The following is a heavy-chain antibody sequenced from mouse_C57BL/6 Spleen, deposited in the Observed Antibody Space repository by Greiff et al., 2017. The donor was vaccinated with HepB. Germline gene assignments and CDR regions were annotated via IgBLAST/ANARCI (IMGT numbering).Heavy chain of an antibody. CDR1: GYSITSGYY. CDR2: ISYDGSN. J-gene: IGHJ4*01. D-gene: IGHD2-4*01. V-gene: IGHV3-6*01. Sequence: EVKLQESGPGLVKPSQSLSLTCSVTGYSITSGYYWNWIRQFPGNKLEWMGYISYDGSNNYNPSLKNRISITRDTSKNQFFLKLNSVTTEDTATYYCARIYYDYDGFPYAMDYWGQGTSVTVSS. CDR3: ARIYYDYDGFPYAMDY.